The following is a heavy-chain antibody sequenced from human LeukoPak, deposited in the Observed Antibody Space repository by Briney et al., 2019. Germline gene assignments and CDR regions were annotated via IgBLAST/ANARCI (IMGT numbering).Heavy chain of an antibody. CDR2: IKSKADGGTI. J-gene: IGHJ4*02. Sequence: GGSLRLSSAASGFTFSDAWMNWVRQAPGNGLEWVGRIKSKADGGTIDYAAPVKGRFTISRDDSKNTVYMQMNSLKTEDTAVYYCSYYYDSSGYVDYWGQGTLVTVSS. D-gene: IGHD3-22*01. CDR1: GFTFSDAW. V-gene: IGHV3-15*01. CDR3: SYYYDSSGYVDY.